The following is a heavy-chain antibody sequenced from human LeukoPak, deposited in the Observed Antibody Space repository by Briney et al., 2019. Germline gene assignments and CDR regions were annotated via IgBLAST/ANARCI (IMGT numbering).Heavy chain of an antibody. CDR1: VFTFSSYA. D-gene: IGHD1-1*01. CDR2: TSGSGGST. Sequence: PGGSLRLSCAASVFTFSSYALTWVRQAPGRGLEWVSATSGSGGSTYYADSLKGRFTISRDNSKNTLYLQMNSQRAEDTAVYYCAKGGNWNDPYFDSWGQGTLVTVSS. V-gene: IGHV3-23*01. J-gene: IGHJ4*02. CDR3: AKGGNWNDPYFDS.